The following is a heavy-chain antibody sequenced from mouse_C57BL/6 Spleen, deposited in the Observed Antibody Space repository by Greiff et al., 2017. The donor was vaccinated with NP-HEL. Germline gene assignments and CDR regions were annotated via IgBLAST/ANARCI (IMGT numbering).Heavy chain of an antibody. Sequence: EVKLQESGPGLVKPSQSPSLTCSVTGYSITSGYYWNWIRQFPGNKLEWMGYISYDGSNNYNPSLKNRISITRDTSKNQFFLKLNSVTTEDTATYYCARGSYYFDYWGQGTTLTVSS. J-gene: IGHJ2*01. D-gene: IGHD1-1*01. V-gene: IGHV3-6*01. CDR2: ISYDGSN. CDR3: ARGSYYFDY. CDR1: GYSITSGYY.